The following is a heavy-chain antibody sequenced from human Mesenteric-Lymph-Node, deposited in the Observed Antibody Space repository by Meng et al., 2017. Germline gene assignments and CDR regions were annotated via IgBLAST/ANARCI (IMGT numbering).Heavy chain of an antibody. J-gene: IGHJ4*02. CDR1: GFTVSSNY. D-gene: IGHD1-26*01. CDR2: IYSGGST. V-gene: IGHV3-53*05. CDR3: ARVMSGGFGIDY. Sequence: VQLVGTGGGLAQPERLPRLPCAASGFTVSSNYMSWAREAPGKGLEWVSVIYSGGSTYHADPVKGRFHITRDNSKNTLHLQMDSLRAEDTAVYYCARVMSGGFGIDYWGQGTLVTVSS.